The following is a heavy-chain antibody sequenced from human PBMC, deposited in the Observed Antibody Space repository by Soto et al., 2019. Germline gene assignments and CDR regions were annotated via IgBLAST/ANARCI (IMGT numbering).Heavy chain of an antibody. CDR2: TSYDGSNK. J-gene: IGHJ6*02. CDR3: ANREGFYYCPGMDV. Sequence: SLRLSCAASGFTFSSCGMHWVRQAPGKGLEWVAVTSYDGSNKYYAASVKGRFTISRDNSKNTLYLQMNSLRAEDTAVYPCANREGFYYCPGMDVWGQGTTVTVSS. CDR1: GFTFSSCG. V-gene: IGHV3-30*18.